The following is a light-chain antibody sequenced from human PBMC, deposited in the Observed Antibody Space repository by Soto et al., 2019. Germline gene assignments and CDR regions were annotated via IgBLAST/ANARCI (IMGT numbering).Light chain of an antibody. Sequence: DIPMTQSPSSLSASVGDIVTITCRASQGISNYLAWYQQKPGKVPKLLIYAASTLQSGVPSRFSGSESGTDFTLTISSLQPEAVATYYCQKYNSAPHTFGQGTKLEIK. CDR3: QKYNSAPHT. V-gene: IGKV1-27*01. J-gene: IGKJ2*01. CDR2: AAS. CDR1: QGISNY.